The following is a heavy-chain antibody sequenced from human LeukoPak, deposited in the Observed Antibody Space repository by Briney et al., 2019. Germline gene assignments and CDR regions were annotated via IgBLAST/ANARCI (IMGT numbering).Heavy chain of an antibody. D-gene: IGHD3/OR15-3a*01. CDR3: ARGQGLGDEYYFDY. Sequence: SETLSLTCTVSGGSISSAGYYWSWIRQHPGKGLEWIGYIYYSGSTYYNPSLKSRVTISVDTSKNQFSLKLSSVTAADTAVYYCARGQGLGDEYYFDYWGQGTLVTVSS. V-gene: IGHV4-31*03. CDR2: IYYSGST. CDR1: GGSISSAGYY. J-gene: IGHJ4*02.